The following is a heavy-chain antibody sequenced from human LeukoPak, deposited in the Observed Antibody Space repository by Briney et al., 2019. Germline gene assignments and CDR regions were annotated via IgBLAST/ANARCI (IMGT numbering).Heavy chain of an antibody. Sequence: SEXLSLTCTASGGSISSYYWGWLRQPPGKGLEWIGYIYYSGSTNYNPSLTSRVTISVDTSKNQFSLKLSSVTAADTAVYYCARDLYSSSWYGTARGYNWFDPWGQGTLVTVSS. J-gene: IGHJ5*02. CDR3: ARDLYSSSWYGTARGYNWFDP. V-gene: IGHV4-59*01. CDR2: IYYSGST. D-gene: IGHD6-13*01. CDR1: GGSISSYY.